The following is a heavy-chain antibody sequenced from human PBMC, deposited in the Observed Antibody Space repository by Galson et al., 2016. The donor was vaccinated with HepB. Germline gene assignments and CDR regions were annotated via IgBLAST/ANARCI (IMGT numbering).Heavy chain of an antibody. CDR3: AKGGYYGSGVPWGFDY. Sequence: SLRLSCAASGFTFNTYAMSWFRQAPGKGLEWLSSISGSGDITYNADSVKGRFTISRDNPKHTVYLQMNSLRVEDTAVYYCAKGGYYGSGVPWGFDYWGQGTLVTVSS. V-gene: IGHV3-23*01. D-gene: IGHD3-10*01. CDR1: GFTFNTYA. CDR2: ISGSGDIT. J-gene: IGHJ4*02.